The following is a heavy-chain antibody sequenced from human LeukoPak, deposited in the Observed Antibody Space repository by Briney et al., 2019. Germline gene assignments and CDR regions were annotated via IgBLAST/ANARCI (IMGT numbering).Heavy chain of an antibody. CDR1: GFTFSNCA. D-gene: IGHD1-26*01. CDR2: ISGSGSST. CDR3: AKGGKWDVTPFDY. J-gene: IGHJ4*02. Sequence: PGGSLRLSCAASGFTFSNCAMSWVRQAPEKGLEWVSGISGSGSSTYYADSVKGRFTISRDNSKNTLYLQVNSLRAEDTAVYYCAKGGKWDVTPFDYWGQGTLVTVPS. V-gene: IGHV3-23*01.